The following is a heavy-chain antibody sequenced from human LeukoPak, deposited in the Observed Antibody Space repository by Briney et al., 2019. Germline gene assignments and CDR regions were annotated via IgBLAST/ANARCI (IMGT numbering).Heavy chain of an antibody. V-gene: IGHV3-43*02. J-gene: IGHJ4*02. D-gene: IGHD2-2*01. CDR2: ISGDGGST. CDR1: GFTFDDYA. CDR3: AKDMGDIVVVPAAIGCDY. Sequence: GGSLRLSCAASGFTFDDYAMHWVRQAPGKGLEWVSLISGDGGSTYYADSVKGRFTISRDNSKNSLYLQMNSLRTEDTALYYCAKDMGDIVVVPAAIGCDYWGQGTLVTVSS.